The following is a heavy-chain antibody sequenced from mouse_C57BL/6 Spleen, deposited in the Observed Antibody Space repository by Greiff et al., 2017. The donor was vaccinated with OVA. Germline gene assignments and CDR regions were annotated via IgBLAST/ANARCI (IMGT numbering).Heavy chain of an antibody. V-gene: IGHV1-64*01. CDR1: GYTFTSYW. Sequence: QVQLQQPGAELVKPGASVKLSCKASGYTFTSYWMHWVKQRPGQGLEWIGMIHPNSGSTNYNEKFKSKATLTVDKSSSTAYMQLSSLTSEDSAVYYCARSDPNYSLWDYAMDCWGQRTSVTVSS. CDR3: ARSDPNYSLWDYAMDC. J-gene: IGHJ4*01. D-gene: IGHD2-12*01. CDR2: IHPNSGST.